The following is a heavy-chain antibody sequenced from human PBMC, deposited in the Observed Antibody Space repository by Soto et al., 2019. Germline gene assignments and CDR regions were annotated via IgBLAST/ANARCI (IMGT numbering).Heavy chain of an antibody. D-gene: IGHD3-9*01. Sequence: PSETLSLTCAVYGGSFSGYYWSWIRQPPGKGLEWIGEINHSGSTNYNPSLKSRVTISVGTSKNQFSLKLSSVTAADTAVYYCARDFERSAIGPWGQGTSVTDSS. V-gene: IGHV4-34*01. CDR2: INHSGST. J-gene: IGHJ5*02. CDR1: GGSFSGYY. CDR3: ARDFERSAIGP.